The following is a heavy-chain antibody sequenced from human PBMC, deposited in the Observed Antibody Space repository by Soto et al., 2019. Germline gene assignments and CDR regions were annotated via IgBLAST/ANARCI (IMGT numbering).Heavy chain of an antibody. CDR2: ISYDGSNK. CDR3: AKGKSGSWYPADYYHYGMDV. Sequence: GGSLRLSCAASGFTFSSYGMHWVRQAPGKGLEWVAVISYDGSNKYYADSVKGRFTISRDNSKNTLYLQMNSLRAEDTAVYYCAKGKSGSWYPADYYHYGMDVWGQGTTVTVSS. D-gene: IGHD6-13*01. CDR1: GFTFSSYG. V-gene: IGHV3-30*18. J-gene: IGHJ6*02.